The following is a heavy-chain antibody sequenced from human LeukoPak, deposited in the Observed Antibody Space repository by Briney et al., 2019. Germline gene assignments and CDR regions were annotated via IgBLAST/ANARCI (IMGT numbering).Heavy chain of an antibody. V-gene: IGHV3-23*01. Sequence: GGSLRLSCAASGFTFSTYAMNWVRQAPGKGLEWVSAISGSATGSVTTYYTDSVKGRFTISRDNSKNTLYLQMNSLRAEDTAVYYCAKDRGDSSSSLDYWGQGTLVTVSS. CDR3: AKDRGDSSSSLDY. J-gene: IGHJ4*02. D-gene: IGHD6-6*01. CDR1: GFTFSTYA. CDR2: ISGSATGSVTT.